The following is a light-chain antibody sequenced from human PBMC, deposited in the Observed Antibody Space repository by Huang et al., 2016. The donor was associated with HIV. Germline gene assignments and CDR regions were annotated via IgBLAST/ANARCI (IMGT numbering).Light chain of an antibody. V-gene: IGKV3-11*01. J-gene: IGKJ4*01. Sequence: EIVLTQSPATLSLSPGERATLSCRASQSVSSYLAWYHQKPGQAPRLLIYDASNRATVIPARFSGSGSGTDFTLTISSLEPEDFAVYYCQQRSNFGGGTKVEIK. CDR1: QSVSSY. CDR3: QQRSN. CDR2: DAS.